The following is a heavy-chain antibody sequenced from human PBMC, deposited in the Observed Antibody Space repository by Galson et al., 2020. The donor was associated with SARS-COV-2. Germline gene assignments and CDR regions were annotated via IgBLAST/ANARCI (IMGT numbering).Heavy chain of an antibody. J-gene: IGHJ6*03. V-gene: IGHV4-34*01. CDR1: GGSFSDYFWY. CDR2: IKPSGRT. Sequence: SETLSLTCAVYGGSFSDYFWYWTCIRQPPGKGLEWIGEIKPSGRTKYNPSLKSRPTISLDTSKKQFSLKLTTVTVADTAVYYCARTKVRDSTFYYHYYYMDVWGKGTTVTVSS. CDR3: ARTKVRDSTFYYHYYYMDV. D-gene: IGHD3-16*01.